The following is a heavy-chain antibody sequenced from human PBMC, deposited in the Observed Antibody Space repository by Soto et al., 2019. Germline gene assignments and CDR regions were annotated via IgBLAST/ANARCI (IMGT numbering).Heavy chain of an antibody. Sequence: EVQLLESGGGLVQPGGSLRLSCAASGFTFSSYVMSWVRQAPGKGLEWVSAISGSGGSTYDADSVKGRFTISRDNTKNTLYLQMNSLSAEDTDVYYCARNDYGAEANWGQGTLVTVSS. V-gene: IGHV3-23*01. CDR1: GFTFSSYV. D-gene: IGHD4-17*01. J-gene: IGHJ4*02. CDR3: ARNDYGAEAN. CDR2: ISGSGGST.